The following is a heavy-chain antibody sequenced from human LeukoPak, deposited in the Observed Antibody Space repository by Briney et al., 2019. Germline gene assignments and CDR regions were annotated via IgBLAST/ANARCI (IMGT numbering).Heavy chain of an antibody. CDR2: ISYDGSNK. CDR1: GFTFSSHA. D-gene: IGHD3-10*01. Sequence: GRSLRLSCAASGFTFSSHAMHWVRQAPGKGLEWVAVISYDGSNKYYADSVKGRFTISRDNSKNTLYLQMNSLRAEDTAVYYCARGRTRGSGRYYFDYWGQGTLVTVSS. J-gene: IGHJ4*02. CDR3: ARGRTRGSGRYYFDY. V-gene: IGHV3-30*04.